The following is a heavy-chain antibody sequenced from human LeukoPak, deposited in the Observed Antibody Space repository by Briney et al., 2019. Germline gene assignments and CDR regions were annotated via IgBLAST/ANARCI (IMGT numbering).Heavy chain of an antibody. V-gene: IGHV3-21*01. J-gene: IGHJ4*02. CDR2: ITSSSSYI. CDR3: ARENYYDSSGYSGFDY. CDR1: GFTFSSYT. D-gene: IGHD3-22*01. Sequence: GGSLRRSCAASGFTFSSYTMNWVRQAPGKGLEWVSSITSSSSYIYYADSVKGRFTISRDNAKNSLYLQMNSLRAEDTAVYYCARENYYDSSGYSGFDYWGQGTLVTVSS.